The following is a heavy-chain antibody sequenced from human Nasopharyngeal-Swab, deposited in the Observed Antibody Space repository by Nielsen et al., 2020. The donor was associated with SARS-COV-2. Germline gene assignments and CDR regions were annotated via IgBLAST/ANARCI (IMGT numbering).Heavy chain of an antibody. CDR1: GFTFSSYS. V-gene: IGHV3-21*01. CDR2: ISSSSSYI. Sequence: GGSLRLSCAASGFTFSSYSMNWVSSISSSSSYIYYADSVKGRFTISRDNAKNSLYLQMNSLRAEDTAVYYCARDGIVGATGLDYWGQGTLVTVSS. CDR3: ARDGIVGATGLDY. J-gene: IGHJ4*02. D-gene: IGHD1-26*01.